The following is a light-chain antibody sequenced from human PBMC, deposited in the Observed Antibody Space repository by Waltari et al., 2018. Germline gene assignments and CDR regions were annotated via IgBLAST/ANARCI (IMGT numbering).Light chain of an antibody. CDR1: YDISNH. CDR3: QQYDNIPRT. V-gene: IGKV1-33*01. Sequence: DIQMTQSPSSLSASVGDRVTITCQASYDISNHLNWYQQKPGKAPKLLIFDASNLQTGVPSRFSGGGSGTDFILTISSLQPEDIATYYCQQYDNIPRTFG. J-gene: IGKJ2*01. CDR2: DAS.